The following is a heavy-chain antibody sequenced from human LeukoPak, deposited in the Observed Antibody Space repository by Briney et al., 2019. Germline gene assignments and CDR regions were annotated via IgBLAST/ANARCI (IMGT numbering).Heavy chain of an antibody. Sequence: GGSLRLPCAASGFTFSSYAMHWVRQAPGKGLEYVSAISSNGGITYYANSVEGRFTISRDNSKNTLYLQMGSLRAEDMAVYYCARDQLVLSYYYGMDVWGQGTTVTVSS. CDR1: GFTFSSYA. J-gene: IGHJ6*02. CDR2: ISSNGGIT. CDR3: ARDQLVLSYYYGMDV. D-gene: IGHD6-13*01. V-gene: IGHV3-64*01.